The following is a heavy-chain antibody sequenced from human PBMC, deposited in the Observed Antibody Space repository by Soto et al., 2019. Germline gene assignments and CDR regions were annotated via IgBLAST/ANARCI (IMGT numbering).Heavy chain of an antibody. CDR3: ARDLFPYCGGDCYSPFDY. J-gene: IGHJ4*02. CDR2: MWYDGRGE. CDR1: GFTFSTYV. V-gene: IGHV3-33*01. D-gene: IGHD2-21*02. Sequence: GGSLRLSCVSSGFTFSTYVMHWVRQAPGKGLEWVATMWYDGRGEFYADSVKGRFSVSRDNSRSTLFLQMNSLRADDTAVYYCARDLFPYCGGDCYSPFDYWGQGTLVTVSS.